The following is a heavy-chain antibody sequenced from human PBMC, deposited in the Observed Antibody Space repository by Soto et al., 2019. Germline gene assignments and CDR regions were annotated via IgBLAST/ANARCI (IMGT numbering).Heavy chain of an antibody. CDR1: GGSISSYY. V-gene: IGHV4-59*01. CDR3: ARLNSGYSYGSLTGHWFDP. D-gene: IGHD5-18*01. J-gene: IGHJ5*02. CDR2: IYYSGST. Sequence: SETLSLTCTVSGGSISSYYWSWIRQPPGKGLEWIGYIYYSGSTNYNPSLKSRVTISVDTSKNQFSLKLSSVTAADTAVYYCARLNSGYSYGSLTGHWFDPWGQGTLVTVSS.